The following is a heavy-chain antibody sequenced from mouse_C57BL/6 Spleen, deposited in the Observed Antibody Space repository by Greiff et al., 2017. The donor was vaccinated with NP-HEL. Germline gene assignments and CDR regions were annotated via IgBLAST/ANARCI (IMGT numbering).Heavy chain of an antibody. V-gene: IGHV2-5*01. D-gene: IGHD1-1*01. CDR1: GFSLTSYG. J-gene: IGHJ4*01. Sequence: QVQLQQSGPGLVQPSQSLSITCTVSGFSLTSYGVHWVRQSPGKGLEWLGVIWRGGSTDYNAAFMSRLSITKDNSKSQVFFKMNSLQADDTAIYYCAKTSLYYYGSSPYAMDYWGQGTSVTVSS. CDR2: IWRGGST. CDR3: AKTSLYYYGSSPYAMDY.